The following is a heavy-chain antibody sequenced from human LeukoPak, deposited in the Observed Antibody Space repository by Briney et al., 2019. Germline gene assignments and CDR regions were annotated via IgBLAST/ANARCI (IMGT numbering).Heavy chain of an antibody. CDR1: GFTFSNYG. J-gene: IGHJ4*02. CDR3: ARDLAQWLVLGY. Sequence: GGSPRLSCAASGFTFSNYGMHWVRQAPGKGLEWVAVIWHDGGNKYYTDSVKGRFTISRDNAKNSLYLQMNSLRAEDTAVYYCARDLAQWLVLGYWGQGTLVTVSS. D-gene: IGHD6-19*01. V-gene: IGHV3-33*01. CDR2: IWHDGGNK.